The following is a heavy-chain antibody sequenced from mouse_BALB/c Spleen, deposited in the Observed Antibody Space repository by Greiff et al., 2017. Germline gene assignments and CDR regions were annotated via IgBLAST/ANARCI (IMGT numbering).Heavy chain of an antibody. CDR2: ISYSGST. D-gene: IGHD3-1*01. CDR3: ARGGLGYFDV. Sequence: EVKLMESGPGLVKPSQSLSLTCTVSGYSITSDYAWNWIRQSPGNKLEWMGYISYSGSTSYNPSLISRISITRDTSKNQFFLQLNSVTTEDTATYYCARGGLGYFDVWGAGTTVTVSS. V-gene: IGHV3-2*02. CDR1: GYSITSDYA. J-gene: IGHJ1*01.